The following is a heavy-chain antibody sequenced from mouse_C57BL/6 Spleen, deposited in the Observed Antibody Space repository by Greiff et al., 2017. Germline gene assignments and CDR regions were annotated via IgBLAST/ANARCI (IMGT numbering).Heavy chain of an antibody. J-gene: IGHJ4*01. D-gene: IGHD1-1*01. Sequence: VQLQQPGAELVMPGASVKLSCKASGYTFTSYWMHWVKQRPGQGLEWIGEIDPSDSYTNYNQKFKGKSTLTVDKSSSTAYMQLSSLTSEDSAVYYCARVVPYAMDYWGQGTSVTVSS. CDR1: GYTFTSYW. CDR3: ARVVPYAMDY. V-gene: IGHV1-69*01. CDR2: IDPSDSYT.